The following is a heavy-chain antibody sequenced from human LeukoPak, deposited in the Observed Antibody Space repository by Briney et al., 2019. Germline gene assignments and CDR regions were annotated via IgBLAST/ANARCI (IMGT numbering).Heavy chain of an antibody. CDR1: GFTFGSNY. V-gene: IGHV3-53*01. CDR3: ARASGGYYDSSGSFDY. CDR2: IHSGDST. J-gene: IGHJ4*02. D-gene: IGHD3-22*01. Sequence: PRGSLRLSCAASGFTFGSNYMSWVRQAPGKGLEWVSGIHSGDSTYYADSVKGRITISRDNSKNMLYLQMNSLRAEDTAVYHCARASGGYYDSSGSFDYWGQGTLVTVSS.